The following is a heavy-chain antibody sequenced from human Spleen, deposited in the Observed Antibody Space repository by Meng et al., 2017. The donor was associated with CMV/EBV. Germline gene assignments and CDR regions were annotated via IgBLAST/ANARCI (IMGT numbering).Heavy chain of an antibody. V-gene: IGHV1-8*01. Sequence: ASVKVSCKASGYTFTSYDINWVRQAAGQGLEWMGWMNPNSGNTVSAQRFQDRITMTRDTSISTAYMELSSLTSEDTAVYYCARGGHCIGTSCYWGGWFGPWGQGTLVTVSS. D-gene: IGHD2-2*01. CDR2: MNPNSGNT. CDR1: GYTFTSYD. J-gene: IGHJ5*02. CDR3: ARGGHCIGTSCYWGGWFGP.